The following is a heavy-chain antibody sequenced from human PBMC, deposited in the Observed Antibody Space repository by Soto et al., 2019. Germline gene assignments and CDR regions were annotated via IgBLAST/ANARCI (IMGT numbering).Heavy chain of an antibody. CDR3: ASSYYGSGSYSGFFGWFDP. V-gene: IGHV1-45*02. CDR2: ITPFNGNT. D-gene: IGHD3-10*01. Sequence: QMQLVQSGAEVKKTGSSVKVSCKASGYTFTYRYLHWVRQAPGQALEWMGWITPFNGNTNYAQKXXDRVTITRDRXXSXAXXELSSLRSEDTAMYYCASSYYGSGSYSGFFGWFDPWGQGTLVTVSS. J-gene: IGHJ5*02. CDR1: GYTFTYRY.